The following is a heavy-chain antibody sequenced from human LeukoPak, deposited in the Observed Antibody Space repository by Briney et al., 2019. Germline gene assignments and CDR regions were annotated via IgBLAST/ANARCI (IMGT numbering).Heavy chain of an antibody. CDR2: IYYSGST. CDR3: ARDYGYSYGFAIFDY. D-gene: IGHD5-18*01. J-gene: IGHJ4*02. V-gene: IGHV4-39*07. Sequence: SETLSLTCTVSGASISSSSYYWGWIRQPPGKGLEWIGSIYYSGSTYYNPSLKSRVTISVDTSKNQFSLKLSSVTAADTAVYYCARDYGYSYGFAIFDYWGQGTLVTVSS. CDR1: GASISSSSYY.